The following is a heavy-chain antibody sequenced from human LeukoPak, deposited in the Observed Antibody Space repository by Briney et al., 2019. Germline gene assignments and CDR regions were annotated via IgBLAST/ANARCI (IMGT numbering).Heavy chain of an antibody. Sequence: GGSLRLSCAASGFTFSSYWTNWARQAPGKGLKWVASINHNGNVNYYVDSVKGRFTISRDNSKNTLYLQMNSLRAEDTAVYYCARFNEQQMYFQHWGQGTLVTVSS. CDR1: GFTFSSYW. CDR3: ARFNEQQMYFQH. J-gene: IGHJ1*01. D-gene: IGHD6-13*01. CDR2: INHNGNVN. V-gene: IGHV3-7*03.